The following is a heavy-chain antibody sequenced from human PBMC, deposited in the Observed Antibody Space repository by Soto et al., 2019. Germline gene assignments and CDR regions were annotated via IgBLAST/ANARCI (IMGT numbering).Heavy chain of an antibody. Sequence: QVQLVQSGAEVKKPGASVKVSCKASGYTFTSYGISWVRQAPGQGLEWMGWISAYNGNTNYAQKLQGRVTMTTDTSTSTAYRELRSLRSDDTAVYYCARGPHDMLTNYYSYGMDVWGQGTTVTVSS. J-gene: IGHJ6*02. CDR2: ISAYNGNT. V-gene: IGHV1-18*01. CDR3: ARGPHDMLTNYYSYGMDV. D-gene: IGHD3-9*01. CDR1: GYTFTSYG.